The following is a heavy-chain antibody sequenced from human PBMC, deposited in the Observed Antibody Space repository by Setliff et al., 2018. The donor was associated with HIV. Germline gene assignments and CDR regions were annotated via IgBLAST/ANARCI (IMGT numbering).Heavy chain of an antibody. D-gene: IGHD5-18*01. V-gene: IGHV5-51*01. CDR3: ARQGYNYGPDDS. J-gene: IGHJ4*02. CDR2: IYPDDSNI. CDR1: EYTFATYW. Sequence: GESLKISCKGSEYTFATYWIGWVRQVPGKGLEWMAIIYPDDSNIRYNPSFQSRVTISVDKSITTAYLQWNSLETSDTATYFCARQGYNYGPDDSWGQGTLVTVSS.